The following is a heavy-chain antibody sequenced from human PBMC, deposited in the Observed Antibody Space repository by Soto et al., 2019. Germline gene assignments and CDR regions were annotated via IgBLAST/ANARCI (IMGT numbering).Heavy chain of an antibody. CDR3: AREPLAHSYFDL. Sequence: QVQLQESGPGLVKPSENLSLTCTVYGGSISGYYWSWIRQLAGKGLEWIGRMYNSERTNYNPSLKSRVTMSMDTSKNQFSLKLTSVTAADTAVYFCAREPLAHSYFDLWGQGTRVTVSS. CDR2: MYNSERT. V-gene: IGHV4-4*07. J-gene: IGHJ4*02. CDR1: GGSISGYY.